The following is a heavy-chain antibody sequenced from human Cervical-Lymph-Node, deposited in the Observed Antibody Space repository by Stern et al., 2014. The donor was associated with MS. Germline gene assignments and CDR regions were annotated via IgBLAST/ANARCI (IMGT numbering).Heavy chain of an antibody. J-gene: IGHJ4*02. V-gene: IGHV5-51*01. CDR3: AIRRSGFFYFDS. D-gene: IGHD3-22*01. Sequence: MPLMESGAAVKKTAESLKITCQASGYSFTNQWIAWVRQTPGEGLELMMILYPDDSDTSYWPSCQGQVTFSAEKSSIVAYSQGRRLKTSDTASDFCAIRRSGFFYFDSWGQGTLVTVSS. CDR1: GYSFTNQW. CDR2: LYPDDSDT.